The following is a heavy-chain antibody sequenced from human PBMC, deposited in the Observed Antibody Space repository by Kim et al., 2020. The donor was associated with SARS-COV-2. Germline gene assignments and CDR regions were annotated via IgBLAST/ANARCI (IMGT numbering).Heavy chain of an antibody. J-gene: IGHJ4*02. CDR3: AKDRVRGVIKGGQYFDY. D-gene: IGHD3-10*01. Sequence: VKGRLTISRNNSKNTLYLKMTSLRAEDTAVYYCAKDRVRGVIKGGQYFDYWGQGTLVTVSS. V-gene: IGHV3-23*03.